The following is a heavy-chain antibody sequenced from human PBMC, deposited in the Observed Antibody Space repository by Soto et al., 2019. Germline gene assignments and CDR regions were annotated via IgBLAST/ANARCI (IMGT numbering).Heavy chain of an antibody. CDR2: ISGSGGIT. Sequence: EVQLLESGGGLVQPGGSLRLSCAASGLSFSTYAMSWVRQAPGKGLEWVSGISGSGGITNYADSVKGRFTISRDNSKNTLYLQMNSLSAEDTAVYYCAKANHYYYFDYWGQGTLVTVSS. J-gene: IGHJ4*02. V-gene: IGHV3-23*01. D-gene: IGHD1-26*01. CDR1: GLSFSTYA. CDR3: AKANHYYYFDY.